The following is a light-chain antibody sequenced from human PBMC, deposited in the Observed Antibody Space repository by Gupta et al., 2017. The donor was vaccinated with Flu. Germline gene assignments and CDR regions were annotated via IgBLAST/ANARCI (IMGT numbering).Light chain of an antibody. CDR1: QGVSNY. J-gene: IGKJ4*01. CDR3: QQRSDWLT. Sequence: PGERATLPWRASQGVSNYLAWYQQKPGQAPRLLIYDASNRATGVPARFSGSGSGTDFTLTISDLEPEDFAVYYCQQRSDWLTFGGGTKVEI. CDR2: DAS. V-gene: IGKV3-11*01.